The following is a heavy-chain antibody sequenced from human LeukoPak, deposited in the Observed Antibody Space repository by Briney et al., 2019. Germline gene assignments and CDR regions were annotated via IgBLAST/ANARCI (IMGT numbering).Heavy chain of an antibody. V-gene: IGHV1-2*02. D-gene: IGHD3-22*01. CDR3: ARDYATGGYYSDY. CDR1: GYTFTGYY. Sequence: ASVKVSCKASGYTFTGYYMHWVRQAPGQGLEWMGWINPNSGGANYAQKFQGRVTMTRDTSISTAYMEVSRLTSDDTAVYYCARDYATGGYYSDYWGQGTLVTVSS. CDR2: INPNSGGA. J-gene: IGHJ4*02.